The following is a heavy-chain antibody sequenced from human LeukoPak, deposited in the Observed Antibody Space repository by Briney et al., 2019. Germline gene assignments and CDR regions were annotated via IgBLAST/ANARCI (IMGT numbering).Heavy chain of an antibody. J-gene: IGHJ6*03. CDR1: GYTFTSYD. CDR2: MNPNSGNT. D-gene: IGHD6-13*01. V-gene: IGHV1-8*01. Sequence: ASVKVSCKASGYTFTSYDINWVRQATGQGLEWMGWMNPNSGNTGYAQKFQGRVTITRNTSISTAYMELSSLRSEDTAVYYCARSPRSSCYLGGNYSYNMDVWGKGTTVTVSS. CDR3: ARSPRSSCYLGGNYSYNMDV.